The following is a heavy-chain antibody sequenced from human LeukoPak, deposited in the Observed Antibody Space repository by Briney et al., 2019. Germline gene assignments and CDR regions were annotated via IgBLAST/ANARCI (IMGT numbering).Heavy chain of an antibody. CDR1: GYIFTNHA. CDR2: ISGHTGNT. D-gene: IGHD3-16*01. Sequence: ASVKVSCKASGYIFTNHAITWVRQAPGQGLEWMGWISGHTGNTIYAQKAQGRLTMTTDTSTSTAYMELRSLTSDDTAAYYCARAEGDYDPLNWIDPWGQGTRVTVSS. J-gene: IGHJ5*02. CDR3: ARAEGDYDPLNWIDP. V-gene: IGHV1-18*01.